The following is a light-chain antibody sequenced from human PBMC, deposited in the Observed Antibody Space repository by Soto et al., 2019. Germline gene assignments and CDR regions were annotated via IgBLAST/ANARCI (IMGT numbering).Light chain of an antibody. J-gene: IGKJ5*01. V-gene: IGKV3-20*01. CDR2: GAS. Sequence: EIVLTQSPGTLSLSPGEIATLYFRASQSVSSSYLAWYQQRPGQAPRLLIHGASSRATDIPDRFSGSGSETDFSLTINRLEPEDFAVYFCQQYGSSPITFGQGTRLEIK. CDR3: QQYGSSPIT. CDR1: QSVSSSY.